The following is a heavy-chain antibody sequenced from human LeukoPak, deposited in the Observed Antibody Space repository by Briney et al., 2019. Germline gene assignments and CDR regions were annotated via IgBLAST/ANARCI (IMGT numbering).Heavy chain of an antibody. CDR3: ARDSLYDFWSGNHGGYNWFDP. J-gene: IGHJ5*02. V-gene: IGHV3-48*04. CDR1: GFTFSSYG. CDR2: ISSSGSTI. Sequence: GGSLRLSCAASGFTFSSYGMHWVRQAPGKGLEWVSYISSSGSTIYYADSVKGRFTISRDNAKNSLYLKMNSLRAEDMAVYYCARDSLYDFWSGNHGGYNWFDPWGQGTLVTVSS. D-gene: IGHD3-3*01.